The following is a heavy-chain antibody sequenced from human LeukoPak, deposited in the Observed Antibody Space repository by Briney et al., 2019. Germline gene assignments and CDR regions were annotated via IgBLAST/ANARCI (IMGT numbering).Heavy chain of an antibody. J-gene: IGHJ4*02. CDR1: GGSISSGGYS. Sequence: SQTLSLTCAVSGGSISSGGYSWSWIRQHPGKGLEWIGYIYYSGSTYYNPSLKSRVTISVDTSKNQFSLKLSSVTAADTAVYYCARDLAAAGTIDYWGQGTLVTVSS. CDR3: ARDLAAAGTIDY. CDR2: IYYSGST. D-gene: IGHD6-13*01. V-gene: IGHV4-31*11.